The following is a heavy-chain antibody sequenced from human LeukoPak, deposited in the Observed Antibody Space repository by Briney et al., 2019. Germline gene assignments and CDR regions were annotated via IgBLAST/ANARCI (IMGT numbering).Heavy chain of an antibody. CDR1: GFTLSTYW. D-gene: IGHD3-10*02. CDR2: IKQDGSEK. J-gene: IGHJ6*04. V-gene: IGHV3-7*01. CDR3: AGLGITMIGGV. Sequence: WGSLRLSCAASGFTLSTYWMNWVRQAPGKGLEWVATIKQDGSEKYYVDSVKGRFTISRDNAKNSLYLQMNSLRAEDTAVYYCAGLGITMIGGVWGKGTTVTISS.